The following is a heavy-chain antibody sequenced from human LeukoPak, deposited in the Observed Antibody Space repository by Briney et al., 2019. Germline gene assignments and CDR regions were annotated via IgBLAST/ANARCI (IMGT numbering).Heavy chain of an antibody. CDR1: GGSISSYY. V-gene: IGHV4-59*01. D-gene: IGHD6-25*01. Sequence: SETLSLTCTVSGGSISSYYWSWIRQPPGKGLEWIGYIYYSGGTNYNPSLKSRVTISVDTSKNQFSLKLSSVTAADTAVYYCARAFSGYYYGMDVWGQGTTVTVSS. CDR3: ARAFSGYYYGMDV. J-gene: IGHJ6*02. CDR2: IYYSGGT.